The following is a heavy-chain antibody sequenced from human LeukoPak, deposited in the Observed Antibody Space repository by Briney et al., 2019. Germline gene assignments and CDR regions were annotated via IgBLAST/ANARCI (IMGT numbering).Heavy chain of an antibody. Sequence: GGSLRLSCAASGFTFSSYSMNWVRQAPGKGLEWVSYISSSGSTIYYADSVKGRFTISRDNAKNTLYLEMNSLRAEDTAVYYCAKDVMIVVVRPERTDYWGQGTLVTVSS. V-gene: IGHV3-48*04. CDR1: GFTFSSYS. J-gene: IGHJ4*02. D-gene: IGHD3-22*01. CDR3: AKDVMIVVVRPERTDY. CDR2: ISSSGSTI.